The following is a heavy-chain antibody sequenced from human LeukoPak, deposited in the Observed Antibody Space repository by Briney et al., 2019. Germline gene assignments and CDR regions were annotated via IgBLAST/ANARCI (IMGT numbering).Heavy chain of an antibody. CDR3: ARDCSGGSCFDY. D-gene: IGHD2-15*01. V-gene: IGHV4-59*12. CDR1: GDSMEYYY. CDR2: IYYSGST. Sequence: SETLSLTCTVSGDSMEYYYWSWIRQPPGKGLEWIAYIYYSGSTYYNPSLKSRVTISVDTSKNQFSLKLSSVTAADTAVYYCARDCSGGSCFDYWGQGTLVTVSS. J-gene: IGHJ4*02.